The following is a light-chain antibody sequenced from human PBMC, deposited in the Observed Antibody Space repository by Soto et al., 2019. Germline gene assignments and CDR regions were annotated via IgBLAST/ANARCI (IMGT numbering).Light chain of an antibody. CDR3: AAGEGGLGGGV. CDR2: RNN. V-gene: IGLV1-47*01. Sequence: QSVLTQPPSASGPPGQRVAIPCSGSTSNIGSKYVYWYQQLPGTAPKLLIYRNNQRPSGVPDRFSGSKSGTSASLAISGLGSEDGPVYYWAAGEGGLGGGVSGGGTK. CDR1: TSNIGSKY. J-gene: IGLJ3*02.